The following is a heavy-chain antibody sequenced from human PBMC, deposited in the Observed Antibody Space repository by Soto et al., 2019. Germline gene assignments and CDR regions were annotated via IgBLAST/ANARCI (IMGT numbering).Heavy chain of an antibody. CDR3: ARAVAVAADFDY. Sequence: QVQLVQSGAEEKKPGASVKVSCKASGYTFTGYAMHWVRQAPGQRLEWMGWINAGNGNTKYSQKLQGRVTITRDTSASAAYMELSSLSSEDTAVYYCARAVAVAADFDYWGQGTLVTVSS. CDR2: INAGNGNT. CDR1: GYTFTGYA. V-gene: IGHV1-3*05. D-gene: IGHD6-19*01. J-gene: IGHJ4*02.